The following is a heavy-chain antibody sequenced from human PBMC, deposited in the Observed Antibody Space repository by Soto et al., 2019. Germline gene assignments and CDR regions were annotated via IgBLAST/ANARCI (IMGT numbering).Heavy chain of an antibody. V-gene: IGHV4-34*01. D-gene: IGHD3-10*01. Sequence: PSETLSLTCAVYGGSFSGYYWSWIRQPPGKGLEWIGEINHSGSTNYNPSLKSRVTISVDTSKNQFSLKLSSVTAADTAVYYCARVTYYYGSGLGYWGQGTLVTVSS. CDR3: ARVTYYYGSGLGY. CDR1: GGSFSGYY. CDR2: INHSGST. J-gene: IGHJ4*02.